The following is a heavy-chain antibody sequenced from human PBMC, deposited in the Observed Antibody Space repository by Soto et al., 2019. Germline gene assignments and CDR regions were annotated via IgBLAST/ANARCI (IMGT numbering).Heavy chain of an antibody. Sequence: EVQLLESGGGLVQPGGSLRLSCVASGFTFSGNVMSWVRQAPGKGLEWISIISGSGGSTYYADSVKGRFTISRDNSNNTPYLQMHSLTADDTAVYYCAKNGCGGDCYSSVAGNWFDPWGQGTLVTVSS. CDR3: AKNGCGGDCYSSVAGNWFDP. V-gene: IGHV3-23*01. CDR2: ISGSGGST. D-gene: IGHD2-21*02. CDR1: GFTFSGNV. J-gene: IGHJ5*02.